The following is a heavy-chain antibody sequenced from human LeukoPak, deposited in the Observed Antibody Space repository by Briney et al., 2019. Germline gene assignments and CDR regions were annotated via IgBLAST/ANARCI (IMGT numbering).Heavy chain of an antibody. V-gene: IGHV3-23*01. CDR3: AKTYPEYCSGGSCYSGNDY. CDR2: ISGSGGST. CDR1: GFTFSSYA. D-gene: IGHD2-15*01. J-gene: IGHJ4*02. Sequence: GGSLRLSCAASGFTFSSYAMSWVRQAPGKGLEWVSAISGSGGSTYYADSVKGRFTISRDNSKNTPYLQMNSLRAEDTAVYYCAKTYPEYCSGGSCYSGNDYWGQGTLVTVSS.